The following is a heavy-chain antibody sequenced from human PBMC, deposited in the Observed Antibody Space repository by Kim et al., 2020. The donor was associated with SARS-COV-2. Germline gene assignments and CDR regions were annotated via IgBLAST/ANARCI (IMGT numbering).Heavy chain of an antibody. Sequence: GESLKISCKGSGYSFTSYWISWVRQMPGKGLEWMGRIDPSDSYTNYSPSFQGHVTISADKSISTAYLQWSSLKASDTAMYYCAREGDYCSSTSCYPPSGYNWFDPWGQGTLVTVSS. D-gene: IGHD2-2*01. CDR2: IDPSDSYT. CDR1: GYSFTSYW. V-gene: IGHV5-10-1*01. J-gene: IGHJ5*02. CDR3: AREGDYCSSTSCYPPSGYNWFDP.